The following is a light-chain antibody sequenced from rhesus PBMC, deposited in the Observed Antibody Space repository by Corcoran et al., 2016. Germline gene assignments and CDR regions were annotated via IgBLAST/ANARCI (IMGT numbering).Light chain of an antibody. CDR1: ENVNNY. Sequence: DIQMTQSPSSLSASVGDRVTITCRTSENVNNYLNWYQPQPGKAPKLLIYKASTLQSGVPSRLSGSGSWTDYTLTIGSLQSEDVATYYCQHNYGTPPWTFGQGTKVEIK. J-gene: IGKJ1*01. CDR3: QHNYGTPPWT. V-gene: IGKV1-74*01. CDR2: KAS.